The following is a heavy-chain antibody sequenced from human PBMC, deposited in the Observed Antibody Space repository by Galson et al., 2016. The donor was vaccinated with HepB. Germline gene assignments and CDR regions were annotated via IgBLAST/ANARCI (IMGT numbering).Heavy chain of an antibody. J-gene: IGHJ5*02. CDR1: GGSFSGYS. Sequence: SETLSLTCAVYGGSFSGYSWTWIRQPPGKGLEWIGTIHHRRGTSYNPSLKSPVAISLDTAKNQFSLTLTSVTAADTAIYYCARAYRGDIGYADYSGSFDPWGQGTLVLCSS. CDR2: IHHRRGT. V-gene: IGHV4-34*01. D-gene: IGHD4-11*01. CDR3: ARAYRGDIGYADYSGSFDP.